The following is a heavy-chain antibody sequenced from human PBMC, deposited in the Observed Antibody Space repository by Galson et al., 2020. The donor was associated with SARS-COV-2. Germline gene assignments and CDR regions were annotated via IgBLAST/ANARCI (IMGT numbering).Heavy chain of an antibody. Sequence: TGGSLRLSCAASGFTFSSYGMHWVRQAPGKGLEWVAVISYDGSNKYYADSVKGRFTISRDNSKNTLYLQMNSLRAEDTAVYYCAKDRMDGLDYDFWNYYYGIDVWGQGTTVTLSS. D-gene: IGHD3-3*01. CDR3: AKDRMDGLDYDFWNYYYGIDV. J-gene: IGHJ6*02. V-gene: IGHV3-30*18. CDR1: GFTFSSYG. CDR2: ISYDGSNK.